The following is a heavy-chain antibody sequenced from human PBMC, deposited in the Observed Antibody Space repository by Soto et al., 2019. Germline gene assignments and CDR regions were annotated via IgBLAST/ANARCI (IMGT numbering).Heavy chain of an antibody. CDR1: GFTFSSYA. CDR2: ISYDGSNK. Sequence: PGASLRLSCAASGFTFSSYAMHWVRQAPGKGLEWVAVISYDGSNKYYADSVKGRFTISRDNSKNTLYLQMNSLRAEDTAVYYCARDVIAAAAYYYYGMDVWGQGTTVTVSS. J-gene: IGHJ6*02. CDR3: ARDVIAAAAYYYYGMDV. V-gene: IGHV3-30-3*01. D-gene: IGHD6-13*01.